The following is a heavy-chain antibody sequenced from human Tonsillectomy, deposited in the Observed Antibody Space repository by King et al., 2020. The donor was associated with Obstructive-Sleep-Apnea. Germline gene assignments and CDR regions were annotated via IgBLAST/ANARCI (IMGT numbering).Heavy chain of an antibody. V-gene: IGHV4-59*01. J-gene: IGHJ4*02. D-gene: IGHD2-15*01. CDR2: FHDSGST. Sequence: VQLQESGPGLVKPSETLSLTSTVSGASFSSYYWSWIRQPPGKGLEWIGNFHDSGSTNYSPSLKRRVTISVDTSNNQFSLKLSSVTAADTAVYYCARDSSYCSGGSCYSADFDYWGQGTLVTVSS. CDR1: GASFSSYY. CDR3: ARDSSYCSGGSCYSADFDY.